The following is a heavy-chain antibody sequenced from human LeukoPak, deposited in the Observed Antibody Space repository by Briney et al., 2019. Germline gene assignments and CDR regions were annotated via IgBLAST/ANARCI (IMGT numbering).Heavy chain of an antibody. CDR1: GGSISSFY. CDR3: ARGRSWFDP. Sequence: PSETLSPTCTVSGGSISSFYWSWVRQPPGKGLEWIGYIYYTGSTNYNPSLKSRLTISIDTSKNQFSLKLTSVTPADTAVYYCARGRSWFDPWGQGTLVTVSS. J-gene: IGHJ5*02. V-gene: IGHV4-59*08. CDR2: IYYTGST.